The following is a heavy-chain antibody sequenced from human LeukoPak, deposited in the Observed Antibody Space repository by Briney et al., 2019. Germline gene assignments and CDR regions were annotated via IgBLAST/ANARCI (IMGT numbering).Heavy chain of an antibody. D-gene: IGHD6-19*01. CDR1: GFTFDDYA. CDR3: AKDMGIAVAGTVDY. V-gene: IGHV3-9*03. Sequence: GGSLRLSYAASGFTFDDYAMHWVRQAPGKGLECVSGISWNSGSIGYADSVKGRFTISRDNAKNSLYLQMNRLRAEDMALYYCAKDMGIAVAGTVDYWGQGTLVTVSS. CDR2: ISWNSGSI. J-gene: IGHJ4*02.